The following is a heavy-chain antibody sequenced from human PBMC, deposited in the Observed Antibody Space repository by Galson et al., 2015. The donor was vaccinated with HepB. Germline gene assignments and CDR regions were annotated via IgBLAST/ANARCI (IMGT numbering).Heavy chain of an antibody. J-gene: IGHJ4*02. V-gene: IGHV3-49*04. CDR3: TRAPGNWNLRFDY. CDR2: IRSKAYGGTT. Sequence: SLRLSCAASGFTFGDYAMSWVRQAPGKGLEWVGFIRSKAYGGTTEYAASVKGRFTISRDDSKRIAYLQMNSLKTEDTAVYYCTRAPGNWNLRFDYWGQGTLVTVSS. D-gene: IGHD1-20*01. CDR1: GFTFGDYA.